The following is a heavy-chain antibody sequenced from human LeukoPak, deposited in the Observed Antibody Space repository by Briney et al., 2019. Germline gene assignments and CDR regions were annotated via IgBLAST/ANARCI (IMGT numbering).Heavy chain of an antibody. CDR2: IYSGGST. CDR1: GFTVSSNY. V-gene: IGHV3-66*01. D-gene: IGHD3-10*01. Sequence: GGSLRLSCAASGFTVSSNYMSWVGQAPGKGLEGWSVIYSGGSTYYADSVKGRFTISRDNSKTTLYLQMNSLRAEDTAVYYCAAEVHSLWFGEFSYWGQGTLVTVSS. J-gene: IGHJ4*02. CDR3: AAEVHSLWFGEFSY.